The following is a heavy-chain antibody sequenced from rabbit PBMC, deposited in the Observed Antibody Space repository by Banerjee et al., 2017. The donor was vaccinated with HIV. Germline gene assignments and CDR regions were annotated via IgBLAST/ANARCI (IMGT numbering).Heavy chain of an antibody. V-gene: IGHV1S40*01. CDR3: ARWDSACAAYPAPTHNL. D-gene: IGHD7-1*01. J-gene: IGHJ4*01. CDR1: GFSLSSGYD. CDR2: IYTGDGNT. Sequence: QQLVESGGDLVKPGASLTLTCTASGFSLSSGYDMCWVRQAPGKGLEWIACIYTGDGNTYYASWAKGRFTISKTSSTTVTLQMTSLTAADTATYFCARWDSACAAYPAPTHNLWGQGTLVTVS.